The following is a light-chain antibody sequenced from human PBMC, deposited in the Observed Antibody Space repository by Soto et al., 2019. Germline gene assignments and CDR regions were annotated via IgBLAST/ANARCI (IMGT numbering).Light chain of an antibody. Sequence: QSVLTQPASVSGSPGQSITISCVGTSSDIGDYNYVSWYQQHPGKVPKVIIYDVSNRPSGVSYRFSGSKSGNTASLTVSGLQAEDEADYYCCSYTRSGTLIFGTGTSSPS. CDR3: CSYTRSGTLI. CDR1: SSDIGDYNY. J-gene: IGLJ1*01. CDR2: DVS. V-gene: IGLV2-14*01.